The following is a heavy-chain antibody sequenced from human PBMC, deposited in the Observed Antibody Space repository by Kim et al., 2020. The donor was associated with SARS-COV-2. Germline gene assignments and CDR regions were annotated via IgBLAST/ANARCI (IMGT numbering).Heavy chain of an antibody. V-gene: IGHV5-10-1*01. CDR3: ARQQWLGPVDY. D-gene: IGHD6-19*01. J-gene: IGHJ4*02. Sequence: NYSPSFQGHVTISADKSISTAYLQWSSLKASDTAMYYCARQQWLGPVDYWGQGTLVTVSS.